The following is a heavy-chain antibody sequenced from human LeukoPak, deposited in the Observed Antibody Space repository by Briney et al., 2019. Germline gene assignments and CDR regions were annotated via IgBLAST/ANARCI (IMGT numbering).Heavy chain of an antibody. CDR2: ISWNSGSI. D-gene: IGHD3-22*01. CDR3: ARGSPFWTMIVVPELDY. J-gene: IGHJ4*02. Sequence: PGRSLRLSCAASGFTFDDYAKHWVRQAPGKGLEWVSGISWNSGSIGYADSVKGRFTISRDNAKNSLYLQMNSLRAEDTAVYYCARGSPFWTMIVVPELDYWGQGTLVTVSS. CDR1: GFTFDDYA. V-gene: IGHV3-9*01.